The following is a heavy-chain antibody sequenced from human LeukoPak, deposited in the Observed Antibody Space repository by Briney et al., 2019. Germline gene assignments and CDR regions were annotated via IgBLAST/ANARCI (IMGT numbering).Heavy chain of an antibody. CDR3: AELGITMIGGV. V-gene: IGHV3-48*03. Sequence: GGSLRLSCAVSGFTFSSDWMIWVRQAPGKGLEGVSYISSSGSTIYYADSVKGRFTISRDNAKNSLYLQMNSLRAEDTAVYYCAELGITMIGGVWGKGTTVTISS. CDR1: GFTFSSDW. J-gene: IGHJ6*04. CDR2: ISSSGSTI. D-gene: IGHD3-10*02.